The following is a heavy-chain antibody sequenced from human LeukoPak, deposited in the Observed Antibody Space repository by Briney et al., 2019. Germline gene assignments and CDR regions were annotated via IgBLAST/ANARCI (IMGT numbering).Heavy chain of an antibody. CDR2: IYPGDSDT. CDR3: VRQARGCSQGVCWFDP. Sequence: GESLKISCKGSEYTFTNYWIGWVRQMPGKGLEWMGIIYPGDSDTRYSPSFQGQVTISADKSITTAYLQWSSLKASDTAMYFCVRQARGCSQGVCWFDPWGQGTLVTVSS. J-gene: IGHJ5*02. D-gene: IGHD2-15*01. CDR1: EYTFTNYW. V-gene: IGHV5-51*01.